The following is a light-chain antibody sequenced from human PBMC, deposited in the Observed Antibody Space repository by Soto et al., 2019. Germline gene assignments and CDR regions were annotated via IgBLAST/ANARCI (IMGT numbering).Light chain of an antibody. CDR1: SSNLGAGYD. J-gene: IGLJ1*01. V-gene: IGLV1-40*01. CDR2: GNN. Sequence: QSALTQPPSVSGAPGQRVTISCTGSSSNLGAGYDVHWYQQLPGTAPRLLIYGNNNRPSGVPDRFSGSRSGTSASLAITGLQTEDEADYYCQSYENSLGATYVFGTGTKVTVL. CDR3: QSYENSLGATYV.